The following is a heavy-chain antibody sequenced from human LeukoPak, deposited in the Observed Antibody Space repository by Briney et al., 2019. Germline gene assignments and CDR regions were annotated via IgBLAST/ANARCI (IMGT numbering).Heavy chain of an antibody. CDR3: ARTYYYFWTGYFTASYYYYYMDV. Sequence: GGSLRLSCAASGFTFSDYYMSWIRKVPGQGLEWVSYISSSGSTIYYADSVKGRFTISRDNAKNSLYLQMHSLRAEDTAVYYFARTYYYFWTGYFTASYYYYYMDVWGKGTTVTVSS. D-gene: IGHD3-3*01. CDR2: ISSSGSTI. J-gene: IGHJ6*03. CDR1: GFTFSDYY. V-gene: IGHV3-11*01.